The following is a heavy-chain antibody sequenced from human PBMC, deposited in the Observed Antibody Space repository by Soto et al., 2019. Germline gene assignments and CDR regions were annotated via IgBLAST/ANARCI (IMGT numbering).Heavy chain of an antibody. CDR1: GGSISSSSYY. J-gene: IGHJ4*02. CDR3: ARLEGLATISYYFDY. D-gene: IGHD3-9*01. CDR2: IYYSGST. V-gene: IGHV4-39*01. Sequence: SDTLSLTCTVSGGSISSSSYYWGWIRQPPGKGLEWIGSIYYSGSTYYNPSLKSRVTISVDKSKDQIFMTLSSVTAADTAVYYCARLEGLATISYYFDYWGQGTLVTVS.